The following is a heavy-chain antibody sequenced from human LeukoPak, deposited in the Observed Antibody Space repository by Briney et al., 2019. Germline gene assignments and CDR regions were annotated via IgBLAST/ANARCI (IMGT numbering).Heavy chain of an antibody. V-gene: IGHV3-30*02. Sequence: GGSLRLSCAASGFTFSSYGMHWVRQAPGKGLEWVAFMRYDGSNRNYADSVKGRFTISRDNSKNTLYLQMNSLRAEDTAVYYCAKERIAVAGTLDYWGQGTLVTVSS. J-gene: IGHJ4*02. D-gene: IGHD6-19*01. CDR3: AKERIAVAGTLDY. CDR2: MRYDGSNR. CDR1: GFTFSSYG.